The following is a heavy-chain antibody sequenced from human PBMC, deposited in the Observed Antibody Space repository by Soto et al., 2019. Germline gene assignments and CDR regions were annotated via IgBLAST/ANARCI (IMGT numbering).Heavy chain of an antibody. J-gene: IGHJ4*02. Sequence: QLQLQESGPGLVKPSETLSLTCTVSGGSISSSSYYWGWIRQPPGKGLEWIGSIYYSGSTYYNPSLKSRVTIAVDTSKNQFSLKLSSVPAADTAVYYCASHGGGYSGYDTFDYWGQGTLVTVSS. CDR3: ASHGGGYSGYDTFDY. V-gene: IGHV4-39*01. D-gene: IGHD5-12*01. CDR2: IYYSGST. CDR1: GGSISSSSYY.